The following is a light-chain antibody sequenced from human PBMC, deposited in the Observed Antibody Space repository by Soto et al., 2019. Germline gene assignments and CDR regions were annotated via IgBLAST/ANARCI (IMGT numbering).Light chain of an antibody. CDR1: SSDVGGHNY. V-gene: IGLV2-14*01. Sequence: QSVLTQPASVSGSPGQSITISCTGTSSDVGGHNYVSWYQQHRGKAPKLMIYEVNNRPSGVSDRFSGSKAGNTASLTISGLQAEDEADYYCSSFTSSTTLVVFGGGTKLTVL. CDR2: EVN. CDR3: SSFTSSTTLVV. J-gene: IGLJ2*01.